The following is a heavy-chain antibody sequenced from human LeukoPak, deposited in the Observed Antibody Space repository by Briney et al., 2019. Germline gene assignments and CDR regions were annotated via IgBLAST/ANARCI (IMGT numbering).Heavy chain of an antibody. CDR1: GGSFSGYY. V-gene: IGHV4-34*01. Sequence: SEALSLTCTVYGGSFSGYYWSWIRQPPGKGLEWIGEINHSGSTNYNPSLKSRVTISLDTSKNPFSVKLRSVTAADTAVYYCARGSFWSGYYTGMFVAYFDYWGQGTLVTVSS. D-gene: IGHD3-3*01. CDR3: ARGSFWSGYYTGMFVAYFDY. CDR2: INHSGST. J-gene: IGHJ4*02.